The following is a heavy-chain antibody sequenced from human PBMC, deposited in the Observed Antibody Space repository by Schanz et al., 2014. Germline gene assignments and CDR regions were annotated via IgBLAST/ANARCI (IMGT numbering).Heavy chain of an antibody. CDR1: GFTFSDFY. D-gene: IGHD6-25*01. Sequence: QVQLVESGGGLVKPGGSLRLSCAASGFTFSDFYMTWIRQAPGKGLEWVSYISSSGRYTKYADSVKGRFTMSRDNAKNSLYLQMNSLRAEDTAVYYCARLRRSGLSGMDVWGQGTTVTVSS. J-gene: IGHJ6*02. CDR3: ARLRRSGLSGMDV. CDR2: ISSSGRYT. V-gene: IGHV3-11*06.